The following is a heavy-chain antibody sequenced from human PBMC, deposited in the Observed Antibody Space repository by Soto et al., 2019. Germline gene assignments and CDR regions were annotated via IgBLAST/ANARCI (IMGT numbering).Heavy chain of an antibody. J-gene: IGHJ3*02. CDR1: GGSISSSSYY. Sequence: QLQLQESGPGLVKPSEALSLTCTVSGGSISSSSYYWGWIRQPPGKGLEWIGSIYYSGSTYYNPSLKIRVTISVDTSKNQFSLKLSSVTAADTAVYYCASPRETTAGAFDIWGQGTMVTVSS. D-gene: IGHD4-17*01. V-gene: IGHV4-39*01. CDR3: ASPRETTAGAFDI. CDR2: IYYSGST.